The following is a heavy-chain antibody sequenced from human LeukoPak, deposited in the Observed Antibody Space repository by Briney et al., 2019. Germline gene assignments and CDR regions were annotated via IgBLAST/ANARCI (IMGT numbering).Heavy chain of an antibody. V-gene: IGHV3-23*01. CDR3: ATGPTSSWSSFDY. CDR1: VFTFSISA. Sequence: GGSLRLSCAASVFTFSISAMSWVRQAPGKGLEWVSTVSGGGGTTHYADSVKGRFTISRDNSKNTVYLQMNSLRADDTAVYYCATGPTSSWSSFDYSGQGTLVTVCS. D-gene: IGHD6-13*01. J-gene: IGHJ4*02. CDR2: VSGGGGTT.